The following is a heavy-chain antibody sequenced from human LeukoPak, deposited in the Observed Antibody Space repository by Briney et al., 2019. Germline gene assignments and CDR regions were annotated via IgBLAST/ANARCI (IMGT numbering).Heavy chain of an antibody. CDR3: AREGIAAAGPFDY. CDR1: GFTFSSYE. D-gene: IGHD6-13*01. CDR2: ISSSGGAI. V-gene: IGHV3-48*03. J-gene: IGHJ4*02. Sequence: GGSLRLSCAASGFTFSSYEMNWVRQAPGKGLEWVSYISSSGGAIYYAGSVKGRFTTSRDNAKNSLYLQMNSLRAEDTAVYYCAREGIAAAGPFDYWGQGTLVTVSS.